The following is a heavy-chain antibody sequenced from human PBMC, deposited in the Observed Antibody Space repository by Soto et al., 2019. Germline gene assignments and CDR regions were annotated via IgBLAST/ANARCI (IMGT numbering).Heavy chain of an antibody. D-gene: IGHD2-2*01. Sequence: QLQLQESGPGLVKPSETLSLTCTVSGGSISSSSYYWGWIRQPPGKGLEWIGSIYYSGSTYYNPSLKSRVTISVDTSKNQFSLKLSSVTAADTAVYYCARQHKGPYCSSTSCYVDWFDPWGQGTLVTVSS. CDR3: ARQHKGPYCSSTSCYVDWFDP. J-gene: IGHJ5*02. CDR2: IYYSGST. CDR1: GGSISSSSYY. V-gene: IGHV4-39*01.